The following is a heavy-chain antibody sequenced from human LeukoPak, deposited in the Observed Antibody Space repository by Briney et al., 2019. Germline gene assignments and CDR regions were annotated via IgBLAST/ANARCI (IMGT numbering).Heavy chain of an antibody. CDR3: AKESGGPGSSYQAFLDY. V-gene: IGHV3-21*01. D-gene: IGHD1-26*01. Sequence: NTGGSLRLSCAASGFTFGSYSMNWVRQAPGKGLEWVSSISSSSSYIYYADSVKGRFTISRDNSKNTLYLQMNSLRAEDTAVYFCAKESGGPGSSYQAFLDYWGQGTLVTVSS. J-gene: IGHJ4*02. CDR2: ISSSSSYI. CDR1: GFTFGSYS.